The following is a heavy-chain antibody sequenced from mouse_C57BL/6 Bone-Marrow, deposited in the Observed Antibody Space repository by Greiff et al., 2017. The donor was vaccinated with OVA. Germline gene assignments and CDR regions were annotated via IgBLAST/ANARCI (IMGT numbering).Heavy chain of an antibody. V-gene: IGHV5-4*01. Sequence: DVKLEESGGGLVKPGGSLKLSCAASGFTFSSYAMSWVRQTPEKRLEWVATISDGGSYTYYPDNVKGRFTISRDNAKNNLYLQMSHLKSEDTAMYYCAREDAYWGQGTLVTVSA. CDR2: ISDGGSYT. J-gene: IGHJ3*01. CDR1: GFTFSSYA. CDR3: AREDAY.